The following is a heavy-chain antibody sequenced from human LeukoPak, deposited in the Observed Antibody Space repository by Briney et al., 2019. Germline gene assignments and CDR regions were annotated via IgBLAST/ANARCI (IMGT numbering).Heavy chain of an antibody. CDR1: GGAFSGHY. J-gene: IGHJ3*02. CDR3: ARQSRTVLRFLEWSKGAFDI. V-gene: IGHV4-34*01. CDR2: INHSGST. Sequence: SETLSLTCAVYGGAFSGHYWSWIRQPPGKGLEWIGEINHSGSTNYNPSLKSRVTISVDTSKNQFSLKLSSVTAADTAVYYCARQSRTVLRFLEWSKGAFDIWGQGTMVTVSS. D-gene: IGHD3-3*01.